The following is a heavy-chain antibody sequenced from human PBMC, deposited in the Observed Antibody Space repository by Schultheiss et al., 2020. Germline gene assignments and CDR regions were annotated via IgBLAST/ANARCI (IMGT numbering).Heavy chain of an antibody. CDR1: GFTFSSYS. D-gene: IGHD2-15*01. V-gene: IGHV3-21*01. CDR2: ISSSSSYI. Sequence: GGSLRLSCAASGFTFSSYSMNWVRQAPGKGLEWVSSISSSSSYIYYADSVKGRFTISRDNAKNSLYLQMNSLRAEDTAVYYCASQRGEYCSGGSCYLDYWGQGSLVTVSS. CDR3: ASQRGEYCSGGSCYLDY. J-gene: IGHJ4*02.